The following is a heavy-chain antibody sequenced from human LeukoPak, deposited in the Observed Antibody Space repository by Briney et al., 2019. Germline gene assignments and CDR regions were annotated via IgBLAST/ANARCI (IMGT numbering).Heavy chain of an antibody. CDR3: ARDPFECSATSCYHNY. V-gene: IGHV4-34*01. Sequence: SETLSLTCAVYGGSFSGYYWSWIRQPPGKGLEWIGEINHSGSTNYNPSLKSRVTISVDTSKNQFSLKLSSITAADTAVYYCARDPFECSATSCYHNYWGQGTLVTVSS. J-gene: IGHJ4*02. CDR1: GGSFSGYY. CDR2: INHSGST. D-gene: IGHD2-2*01.